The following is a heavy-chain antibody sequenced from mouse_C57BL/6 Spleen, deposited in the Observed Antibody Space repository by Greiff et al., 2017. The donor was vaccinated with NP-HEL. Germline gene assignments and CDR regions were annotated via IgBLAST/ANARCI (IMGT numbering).Heavy chain of an antibody. J-gene: IGHJ1*03. Sequence: QVQLQQPGAELVKPGASVKLSCKASGYTFTSYWMQWVKQRPGQGLECIGEIDPSDSYTNYHHTFKGPATLTVDTASSTAYMQLSSLTSEDSAVYYCARYYGSSYGYFDVWGTGTTVTVSS. CDR3: ARYYGSSYGYFDV. CDR2: IDPSDSYT. V-gene: IGHV1-50*01. D-gene: IGHD1-1*01. CDR1: GYTFTSYW.